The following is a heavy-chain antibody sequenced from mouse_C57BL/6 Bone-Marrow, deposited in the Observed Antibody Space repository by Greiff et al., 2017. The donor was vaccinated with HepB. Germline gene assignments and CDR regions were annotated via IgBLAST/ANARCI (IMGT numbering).Heavy chain of an antibody. J-gene: IGHJ3*01. CDR3: ASGYYGSSYWFAY. D-gene: IGHD1-1*01. V-gene: IGHV1-4*01. CDR2: INPSSGYT. CDR1: GYTFTSYT. Sequence: QVQLQQSGAELARPGASVKMSCKASGYTFTSYTMHWVKQRPGQGLEWIGYINPSSGYTKYNQKFKDKATFTADKSSSTAYMQLSSLTSEDSAVYYCASGYYGSSYWFAYWGQGTLVTVSA.